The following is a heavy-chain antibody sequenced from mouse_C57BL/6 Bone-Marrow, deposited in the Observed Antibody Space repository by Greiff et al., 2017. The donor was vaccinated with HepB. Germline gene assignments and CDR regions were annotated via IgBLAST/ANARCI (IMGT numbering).Heavy chain of an antibody. D-gene: IGHD3-2*02. CDR1: GFTFSDYG. V-gene: IGHV5-17*01. CDR3: ARKELRLHYAMDY. J-gene: IGHJ4*01. CDR2: ISSGSSTI. Sequence: EVKLVESGGGLVKPGGSLKLSCAASGFTFSDYGMHWVRQAPEKGLEWVAYISSGSSTIYYADTVKGRFTISRDNAKNTLFLQMTSLRSEDTAMYYCARKELRLHYAMDYWGQGTSVTVSS.